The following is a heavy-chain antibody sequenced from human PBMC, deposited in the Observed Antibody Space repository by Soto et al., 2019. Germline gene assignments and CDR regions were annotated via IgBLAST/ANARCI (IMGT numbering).Heavy chain of an antibody. CDR1: GGSFSGYY. V-gene: IGHV4-34*01. J-gene: IGHJ4*02. D-gene: IGHD2-15*01. CDR3: AREITCSGGSCYPQVYYFDY. Sequence: QVQLQQWGAGLLKPSETLSLTCAVYGGSFSGYYWSWIRQPPGKGLEWIGEINHSGSTNYNPSIKSRVTISVDTSKNQFSLKLSSVTAADTAVYYCAREITCSGGSCYPQVYYFDYWGQGTLVTVSS. CDR2: INHSGST.